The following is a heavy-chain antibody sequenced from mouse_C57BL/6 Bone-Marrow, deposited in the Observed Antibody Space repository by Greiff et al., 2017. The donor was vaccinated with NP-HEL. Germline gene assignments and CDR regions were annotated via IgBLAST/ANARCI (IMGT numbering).Heavy chain of an antibody. Sequence: DVKLQESGGDLVKPGGSLKLSCAASGFTFSSYGMSWVRQTPDKRLEWVATISSGGSYTYYPDSVKGRFTISRDNAKNTLYLQMSSLKSEDTAMYYCARQGGFDYWGQGTTLTVSS. CDR1: GFTFSSYG. J-gene: IGHJ2*01. CDR2: ISSGGSYT. V-gene: IGHV5-6*02. CDR3: ARQGGFDY.